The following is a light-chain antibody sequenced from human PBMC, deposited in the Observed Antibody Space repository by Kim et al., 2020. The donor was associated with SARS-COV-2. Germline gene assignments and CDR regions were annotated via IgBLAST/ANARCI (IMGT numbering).Light chain of an antibody. J-gene: IGKJ4*01. CDR2: DAS. CDR1: QSVSTS. Sequence: DIVLTQSPATLSLSPGERATLSCRASQSVSTSLAWYQQRSGQAPRVLIYDASNRATGIPARFSGSGSGTDFTLTISSLQPEDFAVYYCQQRSSWPRTFGGGTKVDIK. V-gene: IGKV3-11*01. CDR3: QQRSSWPRT.